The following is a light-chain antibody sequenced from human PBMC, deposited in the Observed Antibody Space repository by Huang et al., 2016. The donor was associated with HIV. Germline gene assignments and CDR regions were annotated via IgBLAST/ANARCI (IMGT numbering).Light chain of an antibody. J-gene: IGKJ1*01. CDR1: EGISSY. CDR2: AAS. Sequence: IQLTQSPSSLFASVGDRVTITCRASEGISSYLAWYQQNSGKAPKFLIYAASTLQSGVPSRFSGSGSGTDFTLTISSLQPEDFATYYCQQLNDYPWTFGQGTKVEIK. CDR3: QQLNDYPWT. V-gene: IGKV1-9*01.